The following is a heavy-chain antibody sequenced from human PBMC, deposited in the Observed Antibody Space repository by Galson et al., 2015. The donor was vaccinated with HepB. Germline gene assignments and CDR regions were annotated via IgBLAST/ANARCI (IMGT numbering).Heavy chain of an antibody. CDR1: GYTFTSYG. Sequence: SVKVSCKASGYTFTSYGISWVRQAPGQGLEWMGWISAYNGNTNYAQKLQGRVTMTTDTSTSTAYMELRSLRSDDTAVYYCARDGSGYDYRNIHAFDIWGQGTMVTVSS. J-gene: IGHJ3*02. V-gene: IGHV1-18*04. CDR2: ISAYNGNT. CDR3: ARDGSGYDYRNIHAFDI. D-gene: IGHD5-12*01.